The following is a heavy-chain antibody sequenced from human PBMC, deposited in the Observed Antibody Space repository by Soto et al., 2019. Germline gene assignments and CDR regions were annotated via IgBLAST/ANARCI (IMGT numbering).Heavy chain of an antibody. J-gene: IGHJ4*02. CDR1: GGSISNYY. V-gene: IGHV4-59*01. CDR3: ASHSSGWPYYFDY. D-gene: IGHD6-19*01. Sequence: SETLSLTCTVSGGSISNYYWSWIRQPPGRGLEWIGHIFYSGSTNYNPALKSRVTISVDTSKNQFSLKLSSVTAAGTAVYYCASHSSGWPYYFDYWGQETLVTVSS. CDR2: IFYSGST.